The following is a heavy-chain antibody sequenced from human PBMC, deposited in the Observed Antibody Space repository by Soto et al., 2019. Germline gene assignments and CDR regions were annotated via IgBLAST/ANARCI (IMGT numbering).Heavy chain of an antibody. D-gene: IGHD3-3*01. V-gene: IGHV3-30-3*01. J-gene: IGHJ6*02. CDR1: GFTFSSYA. Sequence: QVQLVESGGGVVQPGRSLRLSCAASGFTFSSYAMHWVLQAPGTGLEWVAVISYDGSNKYYADSVKGRFTISRDNSKNTLYLQMNSLRAEDTAVYYCARGGDFWSGSPPYYYYGMDGWGQGTTVTVSS. CDR2: ISYDGSNK. CDR3: ARGGDFWSGSPPYYYYGMDG.